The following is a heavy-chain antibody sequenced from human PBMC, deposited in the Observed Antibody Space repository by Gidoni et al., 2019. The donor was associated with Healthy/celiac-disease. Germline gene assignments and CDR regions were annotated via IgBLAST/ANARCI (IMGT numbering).Heavy chain of an antibody. V-gene: IGHV3-33*01. J-gene: IGHJ2*01. CDR1: GFTFSSYC. CDR2: IWYDGSKK. D-gene: IGHD4-17*01. Sequence: QEQLVESGGGVVQPGRSLRLSCAASGFTFSSYCMHWVRQAPGKGLEWVATIWYDGSKKYYTDSVKGRFTISRDNSKNKLLLQMNSLRAEDTAFYYCARDSMTTVLTDLYWYFDLWGRGTLVTVSS. CDR3: ARDSMTTVLTDLYWYFDL.